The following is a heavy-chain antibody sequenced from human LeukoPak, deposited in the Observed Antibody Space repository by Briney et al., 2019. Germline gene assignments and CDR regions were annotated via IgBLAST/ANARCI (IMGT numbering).Heavy chain of an antibody. CDR1: GFTFSSYG. CDR2: IRYDGSNK. CDR3: AKDSDIAVVPAAPPDAFDI. J-gene: IGHJ3*02. V-gene: IGHV3-30*02. D-gene: IGHD2-2*01. Sequence: GGSLRLSCAASGFTFSSYGMHWVRQAPGKGLEWVAFIRYDGSNKYYADSVKGRFTISRDNSKNTLYLQMDSLRAEDTAVYYCAKDSDIAVVPAAPPDAFDIWGQGTMVTVSS.